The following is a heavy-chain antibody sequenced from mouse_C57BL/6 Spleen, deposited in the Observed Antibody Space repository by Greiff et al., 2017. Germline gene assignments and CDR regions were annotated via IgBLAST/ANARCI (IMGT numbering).Heavy chain of an antibody. V-gene: IGHV1-64*01. CDR2: IHPNSGST. Sequence: VQLQQSGAELVKPGASVKLSCKASGYTFTSYWMHWVKQRPGQGLEWIGMIHPNSGSTNYNEKFKSKATLTVDKSSSTAYMQLSSLTSEDSAVYYCARGGPDWYFDVWGTGTTVTVSS. CDR1: GYTFTSYW. J-gene: IGHJ1*03. CDR3: ARGGPDWYFDV. D-gene: IGHD1-1*02.